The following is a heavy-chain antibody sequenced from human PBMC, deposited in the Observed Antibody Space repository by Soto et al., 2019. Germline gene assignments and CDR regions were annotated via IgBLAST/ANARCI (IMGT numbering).Heavy chain of an antibody. V-gene: IGHV1-46*01. CDR3: ARVNLEGSYFYAMDV. J-gene: IGHJ6*02. CDR1: GYTFTSYY. D-gene: IGHD1-1*01. CDR2: INPSGSST. Sequence: QVQLVQSGAEVKKPGASVKVSCKASGYTFTSYYMHWVRQAPGQGLEWVGFINPSGSSTTYAQRFQGRVTMTRDTSTSTVYMELSSLRSEDTAVYYCARVNLEGSYFYAMDVWGQGTTVTVSS.